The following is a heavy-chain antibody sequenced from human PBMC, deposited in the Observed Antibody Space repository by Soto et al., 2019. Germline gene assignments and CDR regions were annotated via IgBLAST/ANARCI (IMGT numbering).Heavy chain of an antibody. D-gene: IGHD2-15*01. CDR1: GFTFSDYY. Sequence: PGGSLRLSCVVSGFTFSDYYMDWVRQAPGKGLDWVGRIRNEANSYTTVYAASVTGRFTIARDDSKNALYLQMDSLKTEDTAVYYCTRVPTPVPAAIDIWGQGTMVTVSS. J-gene: IGHJ3*02. CDR2: IRNEANSYTT. V-gene: IGHV3-72*01. CDR3: TRVPTPVPAAIDI.